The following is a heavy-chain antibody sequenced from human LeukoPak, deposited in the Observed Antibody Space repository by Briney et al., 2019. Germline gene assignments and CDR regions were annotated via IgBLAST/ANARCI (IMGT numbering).Heavy chain of an antibody. CDR1: GYTFTSYG. V-gene: IGHV1-18*01. Sequence: ASVKVSCNVSGYTFTSYGISWVRQARGQGLEWMGWITAYKGNTNYAQKRQDRVSMTTDTSTSTAYMELRSLRSADTTVYYCARDRLGELLWSGFGAWGQGTLVTVCS. D-gene: IGHD3-10*01. CDR3: ARDRLGELLWSGFGA. CDR2: ITAYKGNT. J-gene: IGHJ5*02.